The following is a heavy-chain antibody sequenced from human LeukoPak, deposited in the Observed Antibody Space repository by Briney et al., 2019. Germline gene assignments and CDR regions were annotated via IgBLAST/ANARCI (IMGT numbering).Heavy chain of an antibody. CDR1: GGSISSSSYY. J-gene: IGHJ4*02. V-gene: IGHV4-39*07. D-gene: IGHD1-26*01. CDR2: IYYSGST. CDR3: ARDLEWELPVRFFDY. Sequence: SETLSLTCTVSGGSISSSSYYWGWIRQPPGKGLEWIGGIYYSGSTYYNPSLKSRVTISVDTSKNQFSLKLSSVTAADTAVYYCARDLEWELPVRFFDYWGQGTLVTVSS.